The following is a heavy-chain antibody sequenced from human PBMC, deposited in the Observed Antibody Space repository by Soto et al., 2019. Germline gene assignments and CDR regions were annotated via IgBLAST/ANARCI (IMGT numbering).Heavy chain of an antibody. CDR1: GGTFSSYA. CDR2: IIPIFGTA. J-gene: IGHJ6*02. Sequence: QVPLVQSGAEVKKPGSSVKVSCKASGGTFSSYAISWVRQAPGQGLEWMGGIIPIFGTANYAQKFQGRVTITADKSTSTAYMELSSLRSEDTAVYYCARDSGGYEYPDYYYYGMDVWGQGTTVTVSS. CDR3: ARDSGGYEYPDYYYYGMDV. D-gene: IGHD5-12*01. V-gene: IGHV1-69*06.